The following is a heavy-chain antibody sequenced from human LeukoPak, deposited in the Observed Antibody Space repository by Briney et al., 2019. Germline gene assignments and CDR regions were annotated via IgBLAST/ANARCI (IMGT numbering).Heavy chain of an antibody. CDR3: ARQESGPYHYMDV. Sequence: SETLSLTCTVSGGSISSYYWTWIRQAPGKGLEWIGYVYYSVRTNYNPPLKSRVSISQDTSKNQVSLKLSSVTAADTAVYYCARQESGPYHYMDVWGKGTTVTVSS. D-gene: IGHD3-3*01. J-gene: IGHJ6*03. V-gene: IGHV4-59*08. CDR1: GGSISSYY. CDR2: VYYSVRT.